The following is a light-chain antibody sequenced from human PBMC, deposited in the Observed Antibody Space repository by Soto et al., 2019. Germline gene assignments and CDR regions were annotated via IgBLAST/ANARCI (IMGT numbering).Light chain of an antibody. CDR2: GAS. Sequence: EIVLTQSPGTLSLSPGERATLSCRASQSVSSSYLAWYQQKPGQPPRLLIYGASSRATGIPDRFSGSGSGTDFTLTISRLEPEDFAVCYCQHYDSLPITFGQGTRLE. CDR3: QHYDSLPIT. V-gene: IGKV3-20*01. J-gene: IGKJ5*01. CDR1: QSVSSSY.